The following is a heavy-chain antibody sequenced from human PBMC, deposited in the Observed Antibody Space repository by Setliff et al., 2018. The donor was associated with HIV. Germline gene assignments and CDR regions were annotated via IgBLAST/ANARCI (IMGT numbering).Heavy chain of an antibody. J-gene: IGHJ4*02. V-gene: IGHV1-18*01. CDR3: ARAVSPYSSPHYFDY. Sequence: ASVKVSCKASGYTFTSYGIAWVRQAPGQGLEWMGWISTYNGNTHDAQKLQGRVTMTTDTSTSTAYMELRSLRSDDTAMYYCARAVSPYSSPHYFDYWGQGTLVTVSS. D-gene: IGHD6-13*01. CDR1: GYTFTSYG. CDR2: ISTYNGNT.